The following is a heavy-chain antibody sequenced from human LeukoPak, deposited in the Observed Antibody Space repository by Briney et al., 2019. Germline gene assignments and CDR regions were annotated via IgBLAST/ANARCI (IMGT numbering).Heavy chain of an antibody. CDR1: GFTFSDYY. V-gene: IGHV3-11*01. Sequence: GGSLRLSCAASGFTFSDYYMSWIRQAPGKGLEWVSYISSIGSTIYYADSVKGRFTISRDNAKNSLYLQMNSLRAEDTAVYYCARVGSSGSILYFDYWGQGTLVTVSS. J-gene: IGHJ4*02. D-gene: IGHD6-19*01. CDR3: ARVGSSGSILYFDY. CDR2: ISSIGSTI.